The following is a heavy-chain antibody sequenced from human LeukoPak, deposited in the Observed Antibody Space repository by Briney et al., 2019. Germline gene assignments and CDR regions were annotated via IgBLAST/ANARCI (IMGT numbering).Heavy chain of an antibody. CDR1: GGSFSGYY. J-gene: IGHJ4*02. Sequence: SETPSLTCAVYGGSFSGYYWSWIRQPPGKGLEWIGEINHSGSTNYNPSLKSRVTISVDTSKNQFSLKLSSVTAADTAVYYCAGYDFWSGYSDYWGQGTLVTVSS. D-gene: IGHD3-3*01. CDR2: INHSGST. V-gene: IGHV4-34*01. CDR3: AGYDFWSGYSDY.